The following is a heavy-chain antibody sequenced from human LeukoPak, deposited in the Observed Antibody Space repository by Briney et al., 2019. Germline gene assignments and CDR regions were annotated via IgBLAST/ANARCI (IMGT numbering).Heavy chain of an antibody. CDR1: GDSISSYY. D-gene: IGHD1-26*01. V-gene: IGHV4-4*07. CDR3: ARGGSGSYSAFDI. J-gene: IGHJ3*02. Sequence: SETLSLTCTVSGDSISSYYWTWLRQPAGKGLDWLGRISTSGSTNYNPSLTSPVTMSLDTSKNQFSLKLSSVTAADTAVYHCARGGSGSYSAFDIWGQGTMVTVSS. CDR2: ISTSGST.